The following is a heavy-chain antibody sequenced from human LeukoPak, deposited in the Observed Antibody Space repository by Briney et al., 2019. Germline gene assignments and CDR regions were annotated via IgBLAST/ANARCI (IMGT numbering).Heavy chain of an antibody. D-gene: IGHD6-13*01. CDR1: GYTLTELS. J-gene: IGHJ4*02. CDR2: FDPEDGET. V-gene: IGHV1-24*01. CDR3: ATNRGSSWYYYFDY. Sequence: GASVKVSCKVSGYTLTELSMHWVRQAPGKGLEGMGGFDPEDGETIYAQKFQGRVTMTEDTSTDTAYMELSSLRSEDTAVYYCATNRGSSWYYYFDYWGQGTLVTVSS.